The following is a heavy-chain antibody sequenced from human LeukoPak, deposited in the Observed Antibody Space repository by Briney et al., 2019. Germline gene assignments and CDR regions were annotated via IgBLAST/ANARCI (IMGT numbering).Heavy chain of an antibody. CDR3: AKDFRPVWGSLDAFDI. Sequence: GGSLRLSCAASGFTFSSYGMHWVRQAPGKGLEWVAVISYDGSNKYYADSVKGRFTISRDNSKNTLYLQMNSLRAEDTAVYYCAKDFRPVWGSLDAFDIWGQGTMVTVSS. V-gene: IGHV3-30*18. CDR1: GFTFSSYG. CDR2: ISYDGSNK. J-gene: IGHJ3*02. D-gene: IGHD3-16*01.